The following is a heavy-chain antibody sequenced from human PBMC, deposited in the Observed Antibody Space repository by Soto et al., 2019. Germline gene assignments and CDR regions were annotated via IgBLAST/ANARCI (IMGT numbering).Heavy chain of an antibody. CDR1: GASITQYY. D-gene: IGHD3-3*01. V-gene: IGHV4-59*01. J-gene: IGHJ4*02. Sequence: HVQLQESGPGLVKPSETLSLTCTVSGASITQYYWNWIRQSPGKGLEWIVSVSSTGSTVYNPSLTSRVTVSLDTSKIQFSLTLNSVTAADTAVYHWARGGVSPYHNPECDFWGQGTLVTVSS. CDR3: ARGGVSPYHNPECDF. CDR2: VSSTGST.